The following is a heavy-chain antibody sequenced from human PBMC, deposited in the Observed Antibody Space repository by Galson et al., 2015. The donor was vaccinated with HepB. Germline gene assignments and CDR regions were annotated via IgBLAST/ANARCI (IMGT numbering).Heavy chain of an antibody. J-gene: IGHJ3*02. Sequence: SLRLSCAASGFTFSSYAMHWVRQAPGKGLEWVAVISYDGSNKYYADSVKGRFTISRDNSKNTLYLQMNSLRAEDTAVYYCARDRDIVGEGAFDIWGQGTMVTVSS. V-gene: IGHV3-30*04. CDR1: GFTFSSYA. D-gene: IGHD2-15*01. CDR2: ISYDGSNK. CDR3: ARDRDIVGEGAFDI.